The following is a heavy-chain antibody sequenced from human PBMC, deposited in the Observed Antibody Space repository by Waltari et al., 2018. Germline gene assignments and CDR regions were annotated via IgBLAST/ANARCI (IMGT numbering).Heavy chain of an antibody. D-gene: IGHD3-10*01. CDR2: IYPGDSDT. V-gene: IGHV5-51*03. J-gene: IGHJ4*02. CDR3: ARTARRPDSGEHSLPDY. Sequence: EVQLVQSGAEVKKPGESLKISCKGSGYSFTSYWIGWVRQMSGKGLEWMGIIYPGDSDTRYSPSFQGQVTISADKSISTAYLQWSSLKASDTAMYYCARTARRPDSGEHSLPDYWGQGTLVTVSS. CDR1: GYSFTSYW.